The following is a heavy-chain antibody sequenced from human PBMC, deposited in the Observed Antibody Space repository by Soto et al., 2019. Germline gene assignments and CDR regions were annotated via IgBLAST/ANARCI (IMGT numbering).Heavy chain of an antibody. CDR1: GGSISSGDYY. V-gene: IGHV4-30-4*01. J-gene: IGHJ6*02. D-gene: IGHD3-22*01. CDR3: ARDDSSGYYYYGMDV. CDR2: IYYSGST. Sequence: SETLSLTCTVSGGSISSGDYYWSWIRQPPGKGLEWIGYIYYSGSTYYNPSLKSRVTISVDTSKNQFSLKLSSVTAADTAVYYCARDDSSGYYYYGMDVWGQGATVTVSS.